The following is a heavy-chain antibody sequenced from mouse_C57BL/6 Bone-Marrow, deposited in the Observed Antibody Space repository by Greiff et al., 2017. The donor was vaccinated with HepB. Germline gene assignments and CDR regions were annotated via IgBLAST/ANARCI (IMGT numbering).Heavy chain of an antibody. CDR3: ARHLYGSSDSFDY. D-gene: IGHD1-1*01. CDR1: GFTFSDYY. J-gene: IGHJ2*01. Sequence: DVHLVESGGGLVQPGGSLKLSCAASGFTFSDYYMYWVRQTPEKRLEWVAYISNGGGSTYYPDTVKGRFTISRDNAKNTLYLQMSRLKSEDTAMYYCARHLYGSSDSFDYWGQGTTLTVSS. V-gene: IGHV5-12*01. CDR2: ISNGGGST.